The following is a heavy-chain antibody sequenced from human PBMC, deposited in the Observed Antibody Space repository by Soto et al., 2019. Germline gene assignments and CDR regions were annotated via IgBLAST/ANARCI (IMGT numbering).Heavy chain of an antibody. Sequence: ASVKVSCKASGYTFTSYDINWVRQATGQGLEWMGWMNPYSGNTGYAQKFQGRVTMTRNTSISTAYMELRSLRSDDTAVYYCARVTALKTPPGVWGQGSLVTVSS. D-gene: IGHD2-21*02. CDR3: ARVTALKTPPGV. V-gene: IGHV1-8*01. CDR1: GYTFTSYD. J-gene: IGHJ4*02. CDR2: MNPYSGNT.